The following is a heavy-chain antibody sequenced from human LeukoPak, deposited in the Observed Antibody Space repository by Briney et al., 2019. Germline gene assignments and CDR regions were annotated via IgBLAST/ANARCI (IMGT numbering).Heavy chain of an antibody. CDR1: GGSISSYY. J-gene: IGHJ6*02. D-gene: IGHD2-8*02. Sequence: SETLSLTCTVSGGSISSYYWSWIRQPPGKGLEWIGYIYYSGSTNYNPSLKSRVTISVDTSKNQFSLKLSSVTAADTAVYYCARDSYWRGDHYGMDVWGQGTTVTVSS. CDR3: ARDSYWRGDHYGMDV. V-gene: IGHV4-59*01. CDR2: IYYSGST.